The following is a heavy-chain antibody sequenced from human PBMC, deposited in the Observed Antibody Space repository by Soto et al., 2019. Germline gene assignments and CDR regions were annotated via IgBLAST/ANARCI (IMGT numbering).Heavy chain of an antibody. CDR2: ISSNGGST. V-gene: IGHV3-64*01. D-gene: IGHD3-10*01. Sequence: EVPLVESGGGLVQPGGSLRLSCAASGFTFSSYAMHWVRQAPGKGLEYVSAISSNGGSTYYANSVKGRFTISRDNSKNTLYLKMGSLRGEDMAVYYCARGSTVLWLGGDWGQGPLVTVSS. CDR1: GFTFSSYA. CDR3: ARGSTVLWLGGD. J-gene: IGHJ4*02.